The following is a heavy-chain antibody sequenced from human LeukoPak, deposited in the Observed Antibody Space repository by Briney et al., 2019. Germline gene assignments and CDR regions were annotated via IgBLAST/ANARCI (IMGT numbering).Heavy chain of an antibody. Sequence: GGSLRLSCAASGFTFSHYWMSWVRQAPGKGLEWVANIKQDGGEKNFVDSVKGRFSISRDNAQASLYVQMDSLRPEDTAVYYCARDMRYSTFDYWGQGTLVTVSS. CDR1: GFTFSHYW. CDR2: IKQDGGEK. J-gene: IGHJ4*02. D-gene: IGHD6-13*01. CDR3: ARDMRYSTFDY. V-gene: IGHV3-7*01.